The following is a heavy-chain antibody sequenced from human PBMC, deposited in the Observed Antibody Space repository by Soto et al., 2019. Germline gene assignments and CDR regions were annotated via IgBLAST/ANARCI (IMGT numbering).Heavy chain of an antibody. CDR3: AKDVRSYWYFDL. J-gene: IGHJ2*01. Sequence: QVQLVESWGGVVQPGRSLRLSCAASGFTFSNYGMHWVRQAPGKGLEWVAVISYDGSNNYYADSVKGRFTISRDNSKNTLYLQMNSLRAEDTAVYYCAKDVRSYWYFDLWCRCTLVTVS. CDR1: GFTFSNYG. D-gene: IGHD2-8*01. V-gene: IGHV3-30*18. CDR2: ISYDGSNN.